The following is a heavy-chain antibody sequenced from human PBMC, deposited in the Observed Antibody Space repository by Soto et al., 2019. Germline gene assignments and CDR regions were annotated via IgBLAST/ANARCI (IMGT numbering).Heavy chain of an antibody. D-gene: IGHD6-13*01. V-gene: IGHV2-5*02. J-gene: IGHJ3*02. Sequence: QITLKESGPTLVKPTQTLTLTCTFSGFSLSTSGVGVGWIRQPPGKALEWLALIYWDDDKRYSPSLKSRLTITKDTSKNQVVLTMTNMDPVDTATYYCAHRATLYSSSWYENDAFDIWGQGTMVTVSS. CDR2: IYWDDDK. CDR3: AHRATLYSSSWYENDAFDI. CDR1: GFSLSTSGVG.